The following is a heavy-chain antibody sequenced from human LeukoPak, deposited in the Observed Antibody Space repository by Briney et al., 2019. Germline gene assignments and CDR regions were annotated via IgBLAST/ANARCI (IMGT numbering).Heavy chain of an antibody. D-gene: IGHD3-16*01. V-gene: IGHV3-7*01. CDR3: ARPESGGLADAFDI. J-gene: IGHJ3*02. Sequence: PGGSLRLSCAASGFTFNSYTMNWVRQAPGKGLEWVANIKQDGSEKYYVDSVKGRFTISRDNAKNSLYLQMNSLRAEDTAVYYCARPESGGLADAFDIWGQGTMVTVSS. CDR2: IKQDGSEK. CDR1: GFTFNSYT.